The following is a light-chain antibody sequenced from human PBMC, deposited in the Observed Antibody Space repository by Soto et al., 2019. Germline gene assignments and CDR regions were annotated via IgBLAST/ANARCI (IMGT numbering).Light chain of an antibody. Sequence: DIQMTQSPSTLSASVGDRVTITCRARQSTSTWLAWYQQRPGKTPKLLISEASKLESGVPTRFSGSGSGTEFTLTISSLQADDFATYYCQQYITSPYAFGQGTKVEIK. CDR3: QQYITSPYA. J-gene: IGKJ1*01. V-gene: IGKV1-5*03. CDR1: QSTSTW. CDR2: EAS.